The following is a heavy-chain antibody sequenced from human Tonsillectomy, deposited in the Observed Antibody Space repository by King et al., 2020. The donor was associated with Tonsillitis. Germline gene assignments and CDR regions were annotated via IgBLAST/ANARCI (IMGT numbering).Heavy chain of an antibody. CDR1: GFTFSSYA. D-gene: IGHD1-26*01. V-gene: IGHV3-23*04. CDR2: ISGSGDYT. Sequence: VQLVESGGGLVQPGGSLRLSCAASGFTFSSYAMSWVRQAPGKGLEWVSAISGSGDYTYCADSVKGRFTISRDNSRNTLYLQMNSLRADDTAVYYCAKAPFSGSPDYGGQGTLVTVSS. J-gene: IGHJ4*02. CDR3: AKAPFSGSPDY.